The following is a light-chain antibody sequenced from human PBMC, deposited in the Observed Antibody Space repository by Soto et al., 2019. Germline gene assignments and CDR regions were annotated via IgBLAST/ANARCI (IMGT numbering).Light chain of an antibody. CDR1: SSDVGGYNY. V-gene: IGLV2-14*03. CDR2: DVS. J-gene: IGLJ3*02. Sequence: QPASVSGSPGQSITISCTGTSSDVGGYNYVSWYQQHPGKAPKLMIYDVSNRPSGVSNRFSGSKSGNTASLTISGLQAEDEADYYCSSYTSINTLVFGGGTKLTVL. CDR3: SSYTSINTLV.